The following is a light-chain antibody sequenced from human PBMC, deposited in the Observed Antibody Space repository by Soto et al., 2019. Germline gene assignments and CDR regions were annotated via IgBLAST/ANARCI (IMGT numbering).Light chain of an antibody. CDR1: QGISSW. J-gene: IGKJ2*01. Sequence: DIQMTQSPSTLSASVGDRVTITCRASQGISSWLAWYPQKPGKAPKLLIYKASSLESGVPSRFSGSGSGTEFTLTITSLQPDDFATYYCQQYNSYPYTFGQGTKLEIK. CDR2: KAS. V-gene: IGKV1-5*03. CDR3: QQYNSYPYT.